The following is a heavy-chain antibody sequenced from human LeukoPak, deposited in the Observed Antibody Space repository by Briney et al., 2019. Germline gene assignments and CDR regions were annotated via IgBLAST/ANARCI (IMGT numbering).Heavy chain of an antibody. D-gene: IGHD2-2*01. CDR2: ISGSGGST. CDR3: TRHSDTYCSRANCYVDNFYGLDV. J-gene: IGHJ6*02. Sequence: QTGGSLRLSCAASGFTFSSYAMSWVRQAPGKGLEWVSAISGSGGSTYYADSVKGRFTISRDNSKNTLYLQMNSLTTEDTAVYYCTRHSDTYCSRANCYVDNFYGLDVWGQGTRVTVSS. CDR1: GFTFSSYA. V-gene: IGHV3-23*01.